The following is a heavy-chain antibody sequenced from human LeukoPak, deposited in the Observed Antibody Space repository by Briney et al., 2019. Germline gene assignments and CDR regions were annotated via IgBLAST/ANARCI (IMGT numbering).Heavy chain of an antibody. CDR1: GFTFSSYA. J-gene: IGHJ4*02. Sequence: PGGSLRLSCAASGFTFSSYAMSSVRQAPRKGLELVSAISGSGGSTYYADSVKGRFPISRDNSKNTLYLQMNSQRAEDTAVYYCAKLGEGTYYYDSSGYYDHTYYFDYWGQGTLVTVSS. V-gene: IGHV3-23*01. D-gene: IGHD3-22*01. CDR3: AKLGEGTYYYDSSGYYDHTYYFDY. CDR2: ISGSGGST.